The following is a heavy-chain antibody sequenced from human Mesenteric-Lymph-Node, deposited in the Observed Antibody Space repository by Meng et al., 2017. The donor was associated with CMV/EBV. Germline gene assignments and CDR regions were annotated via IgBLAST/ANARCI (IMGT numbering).Heavy chain of an antibody. CDR1: GFTVSSNY. V-gene: IGHV3-53*01. CDR3: ARDSYSSSWRLFAY. D-gene: IGHD6-13*01. Sequence: GESLKISCAASGFTVSSNYMSWVRQAPGKGLEWVSIIYSGSSTHYADSVKGRFTISRDNSKNTLYLQMNSLRAEDTALYYCARDSYSSSWRLFAYWGQGTLVTVSS. J-gene: IGHJ4*02. CDR2: IYSGSST.